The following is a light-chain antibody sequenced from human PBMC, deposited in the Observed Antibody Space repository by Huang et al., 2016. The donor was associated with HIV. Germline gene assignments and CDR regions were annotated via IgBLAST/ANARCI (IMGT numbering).Light chain of an antibody. Sequence: EIVMTQSPATLSVSPGERATLSCRASQSVSSNLAWYQQKHGQAPRLLIYGASTRVNGVPARFSGSGSGTECTLTISSLQSEDFAVYYCQQYDNGPIAFGQGTRLEI. CDR3: QQYDNGPIA. V-gene: IGKV3-15*01. CDR1: QSVSSN. CDR2: GAS. J-gene: IGKJ5*01.